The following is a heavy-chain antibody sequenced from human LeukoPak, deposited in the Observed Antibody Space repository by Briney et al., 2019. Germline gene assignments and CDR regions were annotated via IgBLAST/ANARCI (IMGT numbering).Heavy chain of an antibody. CDR3: ARRGGSPLGAFDI. D-gene: IGHD1-26*01. V-gene: IGHV4-59*08. Sequence: SETLSLTCTVSGVSISNYDWSWIRQPPGKGLELLGYIYYNGNTNYNPSLKSRVTISVDTSNNQFSLKLSSVTAADTAVYYCARRGGSPLGAFDIWGQGTMVTVSS. CDR1: GVSISNYD. CDR2: IYYNGNT. J-gene: IGHJ3*02.